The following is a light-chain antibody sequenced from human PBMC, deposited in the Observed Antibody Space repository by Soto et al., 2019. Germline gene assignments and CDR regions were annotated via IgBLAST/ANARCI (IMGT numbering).Light chain of an antibody. J-gene: IGKJ4*01. CDR3: KQYNNWPPIT. V-gene: IGKV3-15*01. CDR1: QSVSSN. CDR2: GAS. Sequence: EIVMTQSPATLSVSPGERATLSCRASQSVSSNLAWYQQKPGQAPRLLIYGASTRATGIPARFSGSGSWTEFTLTISSLQSEDFAVYYCKQYNNWPPITFGGGTKVEIK.